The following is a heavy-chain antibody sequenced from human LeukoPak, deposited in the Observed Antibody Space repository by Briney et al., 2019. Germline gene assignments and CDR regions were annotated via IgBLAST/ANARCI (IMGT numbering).Heavy chain of an antibody. CDR3: ARKSLWFGELLGLDR. Sequence: PLASVKVSCKASGYTFTGYYMHWVRQAPGQGLEWMGWINPNSGGTNYAQKFQGRVTMTRDTSISTAYMELSRLRSDDTAVYYCARKSLWFGELLGLDRWGQGTLVTVSS. J-gene: IGHJ5*02. CDR1: GYTFTGYY. V-gene: IGHV1-2*02. D-gene: IGHD3-10*01. CDR2: INPNSGGT.